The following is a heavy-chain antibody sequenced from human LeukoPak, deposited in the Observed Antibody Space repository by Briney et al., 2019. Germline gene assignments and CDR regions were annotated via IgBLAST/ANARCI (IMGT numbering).Heavy chain of an antibody. CDR2: ISAYNGNT. CDR3: ARGGYSYGYMGYFDY. Sequence: ASVKVSCKASGYTFNIYGISWVRQAPGQGLEWMGWISAYNGNTNYAQKVQGRVTMTTDTSTSTAYMELRSLRSDDTAVYYCARGGYSYGYMGYFDYWGQGTLVTVSS. CDR1: GYTFNIYG. D-gene: IGHD5-18*01. V-gene: IGHV1-18*01. J-gene: IGHJ4*02.